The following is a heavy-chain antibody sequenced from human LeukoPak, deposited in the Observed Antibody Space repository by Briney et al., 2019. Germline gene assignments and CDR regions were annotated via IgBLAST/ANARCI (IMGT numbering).Heavy chain of an antibody. CDR2: INWSGGSS. J-gene: IGHJ6*03. CDR3: ARDRAGWYDDYYYYMDV. V-gene: IGHV3-20*04. CDR1: GARFDDYG. Sequence: GGSPRLSCAAPGARFDDYGKSRGRPAPGKGLEWVLGINWSGGSSGYADSVKGGFTISRDNAKNSLYLQMNSLRAEDTALYYCARDRAGWYDDYYYYMDVWGKGTTVTVSS. D-gene: IGHD6-19*01.